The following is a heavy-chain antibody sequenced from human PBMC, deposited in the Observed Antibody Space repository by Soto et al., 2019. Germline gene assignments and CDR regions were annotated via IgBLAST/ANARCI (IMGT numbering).Heavy chain of an antibody. CDR3: ARVVILVPTASTHYCYLMDV. Sequence: QVQLVQSGAEVRKPGSSVTVSCKASGGTFSNYAISWVRHAPGQGREWMGGFIPVVGTGSYAQKFQGRVTITADEPTTTAYMELSSLRFEDTAVYYCARVVILVPTASTHYCYLMDVWGPGTTVTVSS. CDR1: GGTFSNYA. CDR2: FIPVVGTG. J-gene: IGHJ6*02. V-gene: IGHV1-69*01. D-gene: IGHD2-2*01.